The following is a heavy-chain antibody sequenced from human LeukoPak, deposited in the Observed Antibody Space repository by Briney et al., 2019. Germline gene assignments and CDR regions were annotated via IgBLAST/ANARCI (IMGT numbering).Heavy chain of an antibody. CDR2: INAGNGNT. V-gene: IGHV1-3*01. J-gene: IGHJ4*02. Sequence: GASVKVSCKASGYTFTSYAMHWVRQAPGQRLEWMGWINAGNGNTKYSQKFQGRVTMTEDTSTDTAYMELSSLRSEDTAVYYCATDLSGRLVPDYWGQGTLVTVSS. CDR3: ATDLSGRLVPDY. CDR1: GYTFTSYA. D-gene: IGHD6-19*01.